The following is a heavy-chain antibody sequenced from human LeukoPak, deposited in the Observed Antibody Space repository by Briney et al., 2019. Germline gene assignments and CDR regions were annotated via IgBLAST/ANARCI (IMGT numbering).Heavy chain of an antibody. CDR1: GGSFSGYY. Sequence: SETLSLTCAVYGGSFSGYYWSWIRQPPGKGLEWIGEINHSGSTNYNPSLKSRVTISVDTSKNQFSLKLSSVTAADTAVYYCARPGYGGKPPRVWGQGTLVTVSS. CDR2: INHSGST. J-gene: IGHJ4*02. V-gene: IGHV4-34*01. D-gene: IGHD4-23*01. CDR3: ARPGYGGKPPRV.